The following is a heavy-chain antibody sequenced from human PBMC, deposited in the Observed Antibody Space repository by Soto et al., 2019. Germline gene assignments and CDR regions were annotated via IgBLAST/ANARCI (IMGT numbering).Heavy chain of an antibody. CDR3: TRETVAGITGLDY. D-gene: IGHD1-20*01. V-gene: IGHV3-33*05. CDR1: GFTFRSYV. Sequence: QVQLVESGGGVVQPGTSLRLSCVGSGFTFRSYVIHWVRQAPGKGLEWVALTSYDGSNNFYGDSVKGRFTISRHNSRNTVELQMDSLRFEDTALYYCTRETVAGITGLDYWGPGTLVTVSS. CDR2: TSYDGSNN. J-gene: IGHJ4*02.